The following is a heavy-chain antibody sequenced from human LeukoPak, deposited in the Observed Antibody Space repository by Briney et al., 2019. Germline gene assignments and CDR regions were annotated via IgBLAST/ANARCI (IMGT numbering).Heavy chain of an antibody. D-gene: IGHD6-19*01. CDR1: GFTFSSYE. CDR2: ISSSGSTI. V-gene: IGHV3-48*03. Sequence: GGSLRLSCAASGFTFSSYEMNWVCQAPGKGLEWVSYISSSGSTIYYADSVKGRFTISRDNAKNSLYLQMNSLRAEDTAVYYCAVGQWLVGNYWGQGTLVTVSS. J-gene: IGHJ4*02. CDR3: AVGQWLVGNY.